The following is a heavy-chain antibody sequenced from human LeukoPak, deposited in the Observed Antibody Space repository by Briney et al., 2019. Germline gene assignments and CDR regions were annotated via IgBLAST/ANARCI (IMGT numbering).Heavy chain of an antibody. CDR2: ISDSGGNT. V-gene: IGHV3-23*01. D-gene: IGHD6-19*01. Sequence: GGSLRLSCAASGFTFNSYAMSWVRQAPWERLQWVSGISDSGGNTYYADSVRGRFTISRDNSKNTLYLQMNSLRAEDTAVYYCAKDRESSGWYFVVDSLFDYWGQGTLVTVSS. CDR3: AKDRESSGWYFVVDSLFDY. J-gene: IGHJ4*02. CDR1: GFTFNSYA.